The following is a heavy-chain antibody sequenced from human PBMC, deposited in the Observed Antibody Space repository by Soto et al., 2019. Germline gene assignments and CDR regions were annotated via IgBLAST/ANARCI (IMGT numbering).Heavy chain of an antibody. D-gene: IGHD3-10*02. CDR3: AMGGVPYVWFNEF. CDR1: GGLFSSFA. CDR2: IIPVFATT. V-gene: IGHV1-69*01. J-gene: IGHJ4*02. Sequence: QEKLVQSGAEVKKPGSSMKISCKASGGLFSSFAISWVRQAPGQGLEWMGGIIPVFATTNYAQKFQDRVTITADASTKTAYMELSNLRFEGTAIYYCAMGGVPYVWFNEFWGQGPLVTVSS.